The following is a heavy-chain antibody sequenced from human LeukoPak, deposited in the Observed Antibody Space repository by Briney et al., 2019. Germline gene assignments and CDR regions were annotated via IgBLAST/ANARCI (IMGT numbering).Heavy chain of an antibody. CDR1: GFTFSTYA. CDR2: IKRGGGDP. V-gene: IGHV3-23*01. J-gene: IGHJ4*02. CDR3: AKGGHDFNPFYW. Sequence: PGGSLRLSCAASGFTFSTYAMGWVRQARGKGLEWVSSIKRGGGDPFYADSVKGRFTISRDNSKNTLFLQLNSLRAEDTAVYYCAKGGHDFNPFYWWGQGTLVTVSS. D-gene: IGHD2-21*02.